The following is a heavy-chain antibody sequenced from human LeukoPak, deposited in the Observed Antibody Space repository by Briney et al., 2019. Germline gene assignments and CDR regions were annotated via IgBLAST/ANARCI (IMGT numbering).Heavy chain of an antibody. D-gene: IGHD3-3*01. J-gene: IGHJ4*02. V-gene: IGHV3-15*01. Sequence: GGSLRLSCVASGFTFTNAWMTWVRQAPGKGLEWVGRIKSKADGGTTDYVASVKGRFIISRNDSKDTMYLQMNSPKIEDTGVYYCTTDKDFWGGYQDFWGQGILVSVSS. CDR3: TTDKDFWGGYQDF. CDR1: GFTFTNAW. CDR2: IKSKADGGTT.